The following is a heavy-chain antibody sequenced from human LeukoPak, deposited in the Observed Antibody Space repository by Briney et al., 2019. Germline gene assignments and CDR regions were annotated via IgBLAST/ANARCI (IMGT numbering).Heavy chain of an antibody. CDR3: ARPPQYYYDSSGYFFDY. V-gene: IGHV1-2*02. CDR2: INPNSGGT. Sequence: GASVKVSCKASGYTFTSYDINWVRQAPGQGLEWMGWINPNSGGTNYAQKLQGRVTMTRDTSISTAYMELSSLRSDDTALYYCARPPQYYYDSSGYFFDYWGQGTLVTVSS. CDR1: GYTFTSYD. J-gene: IGHJ4*02. D-gene: IGHD3-22*01.